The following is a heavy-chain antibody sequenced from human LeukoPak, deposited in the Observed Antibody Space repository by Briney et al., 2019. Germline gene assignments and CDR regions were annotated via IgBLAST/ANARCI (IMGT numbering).Heavy chain of an antibody. Sequence: GESLNISCKGSGYSFTSYWIGWVRQMPGKGLEWMGIIYPGDSDTRYSPSFQGQVTISADKSISTAYLQWSSLKASDTALYYCARRSGWYSGLNWFDPWGQGTLVTVSS. CDR1: GYSFTSYW. CDR2: IYPGDSDT. J-gene: IGHJ5*02. D-gene: IGHD6-19*01. V-gene: IGHV5-51*01. CDR3: ARRSGWYSGLNWFDP.